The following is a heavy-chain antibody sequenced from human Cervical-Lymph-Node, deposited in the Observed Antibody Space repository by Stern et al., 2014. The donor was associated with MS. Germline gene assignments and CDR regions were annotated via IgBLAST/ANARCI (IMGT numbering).Heavy chain of an antibody. CDR2: IFLEDER. CDR3: ARILYDGAYRGDY. J-gene: IGHJ4*02. Sequence: TLKESGPVLVKPTENLMLTCTVSGFSLSNGRMGVSWIRQPPVKDLEWLAHIFLEDERAYSTSLKSRLTISKDPSRSQVVLTRTNMDPVDTATYSCARILYDGAYRGDYWGQGILVTVSS. D-gene: IGHD3-10*01. CDR1: GFSLSNGRMG. V-gene: IGHV2-26*01.